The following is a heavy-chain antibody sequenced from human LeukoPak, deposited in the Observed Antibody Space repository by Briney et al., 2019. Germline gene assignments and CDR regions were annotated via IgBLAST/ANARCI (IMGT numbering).Heavy chain of an antibody. D-gene: IGHD5-24*01. V-gene: IGHV3-7*01. CDR3: AREMATITRFYYYYYYMDV. CDR2: IKEDGSEK. CDR1: GFTFSVYW. Sequence: PGGSLRLSCAASGFTFSVYWMSWVRQAPGKGLEWVANIKEDGSEKYYVDSVKGRFTISRDNAKNSLYLQMNSLRAEDTAVYYCAREMATITRFYYYYYYMDVWGKGTTVTVSS. J-gene: IGHJ6*03.